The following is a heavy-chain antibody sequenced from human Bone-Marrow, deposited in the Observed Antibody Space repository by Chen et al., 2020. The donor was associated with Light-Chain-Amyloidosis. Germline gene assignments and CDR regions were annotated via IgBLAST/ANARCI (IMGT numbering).Heavy chain of an antibody. J-gene: IGHJ4*02. CDR2: ISSSGSTI. Sequence: EVQLVESGGGLVQPGGSLRLSCAASGVTFSRYEMNWVRQAPGKGLEWVSYISSSGSTIYYADSVKGRFTISRDNAKNSLYLQMNSLRAEDTAVYYCATTKGRWLPSYWGQGTLVTVSS. CDR1: GVTFSRYE. V-gene: IGHV3-48*03. D-gene: IGHD5-12*01. CDR3: ATTKGRWLPSY.